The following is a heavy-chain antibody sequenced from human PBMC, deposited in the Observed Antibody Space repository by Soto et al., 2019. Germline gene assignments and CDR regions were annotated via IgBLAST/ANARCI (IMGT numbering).Heavy chain of an antibody. CDR3: AKSLELPPNYYYYYYMDV. CDR1: GFTFSTYA. CDR2: ISGSGGST. V-gene: IGHV3-23*01. D-gene: IGHD1-7*01. J-gene: IGHJ6*03. Sequence: GESLRLSCAASGFTFSTYAMSWVRQAPGKGLEWVSAISGSGGSTYYAGSVKGRFTISRDNSKNTLFLQMNSLRAEDTAVYYCAKSLELPPNYYYYYYMDVWGKGTTVTVSS.